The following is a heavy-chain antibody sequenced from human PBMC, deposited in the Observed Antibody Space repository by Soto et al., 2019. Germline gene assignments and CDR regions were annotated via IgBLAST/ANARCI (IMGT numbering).Heavy chain of an antibody. CDR3: ARGISTTRYYYYYGMDV. CDR2: INPSGGIT. J-gene: IGHJ6*02. D-gene: IGHD2-2*01. V-gene: IGHV1-46*01. Sequence: ASVKVSCKASGYTLTSYYLHWVRQAPGQGPEWMGIINPSGGITNDAQKFQDRVTMTSDTSTSTVYMELSSLRSEDTAVYYCARGISTTRYYYYYGMDVWGQGATVTVSS. CDR1: GYTLTSYY.